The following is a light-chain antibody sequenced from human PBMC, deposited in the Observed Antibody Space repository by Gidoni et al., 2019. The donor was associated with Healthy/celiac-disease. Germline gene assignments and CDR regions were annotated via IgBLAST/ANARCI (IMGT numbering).Light chain of an antibody. Sequence: QSALPHPAPVSGSPGPSITISCTGTSSDVGSYNLVSWYQQHPGKAPKLMIYEGSKRPSGVSNRFSGSKSGNTASLTISGLQAEDEADYYCCSYAGSSTYVFGTGTKVTVL. CDR1: SSDVGSYNL. CDR2: EGS. V-gene: IGLV2-23*01. J-gene: IGLJ1*01. CDR3: CSYAGSSTYV.